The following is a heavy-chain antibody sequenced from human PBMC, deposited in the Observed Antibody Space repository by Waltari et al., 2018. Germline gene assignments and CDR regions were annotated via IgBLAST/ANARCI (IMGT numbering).Heavy chain of an antibody. CDR3: ARAPQEWGLYYMDV. D-gene: IGHD1-26*01. J-gene: IGHJ6*03. CDR2: IYYSGST. Sequence: QVQLQESGPGLVKPSQTLSLPCTVSGGSISSGGYSWSWFRQHPGKGMAWIGYIYYSGSTYYNPALKRRVTISVDTAKNQFSLKLSSVTAADTAVYYCARAPQEWGLYYMDVWGKGTTVTVSS. CDR1: GGSISSGGYS. V-gene: IGHV4-31*03.